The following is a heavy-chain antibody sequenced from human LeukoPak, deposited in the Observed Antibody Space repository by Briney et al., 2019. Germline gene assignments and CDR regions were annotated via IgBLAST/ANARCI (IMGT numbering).Heavy chain of an antibody. D-gene: IGHD6-13*01. J-gene: IGHJ4*02. V-gene: IGHV3-43*02. Sequence: QPGGSLRLSCAASGFPFDDCAMHWVRQAPGKGLEWVSLISEDGGSTYYADSMKGRFTISRDNSKNSLSLLMNSLRTEDTALYYCATDRIVAAGTGIPTDYWGQGTLVTVSS. CDR1: GFPFDDCA. CDR2: ISEDGGST. CDR3: ATDRIVAAGTGIPTDY.